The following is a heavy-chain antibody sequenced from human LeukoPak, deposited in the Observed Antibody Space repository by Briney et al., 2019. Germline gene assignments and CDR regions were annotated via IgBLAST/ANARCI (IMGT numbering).Heavy chain of an antibody. J-gene: IGHJ4*02. Sequence: GGSLRLSCEASGFTFSSYTMNWVRQAPGKGLEWVSSISSSGTYIYYADSVRGRFTISRDNAKNSLYLQMNSLRAEDTAVYYCARLRSSSWYGDYWGQGTLVTVSS. V-gene: IGHV3-21*04. CDR1: GFTFSSYT. CDR3: ARLRSSSWYGDY. D-gene: IGHD6-13*01. CDR2: ISSSGTYI.